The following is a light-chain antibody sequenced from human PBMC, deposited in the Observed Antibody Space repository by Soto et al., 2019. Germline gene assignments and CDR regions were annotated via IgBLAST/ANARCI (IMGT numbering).Light chain of an antibody. J-gene: IGKJ2*03. Sequence: DIHMTQSPSTLSASVGDRVTITCRASRSISSWLAWYQQKPGKAPKLLIYKASSLESGVPSRFSGSGSETDFTLTIRSLQPEDFATYYCQHGYVAPYSFGQGTKV. CDR1: RSISSW. CDR2: KAS. CDR3: QHGYVAPYS. V-gene: IGKV1-5*03.